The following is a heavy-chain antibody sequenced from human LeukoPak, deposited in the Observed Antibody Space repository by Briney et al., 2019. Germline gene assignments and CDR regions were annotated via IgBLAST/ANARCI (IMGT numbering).Heavy chain of an antibody. Sequence: GGSLRLSCAASGFTVSSSYISWVRQAPGKGLEWVSAIYSGGTTYYANSVKGRFTISRDNSKNMQYLLMNSLRAEDTAIYHCARQTGASTNFDNWGQGTLVTVSS. CDR1: GFTVSSSY. CDR3: ARQTGASTNFDN. D-gene: IGHD2-2*01. V-gene: IGHV3-53*01. CDR2: IYSGGTT. J-gene: IGHJ4*02.